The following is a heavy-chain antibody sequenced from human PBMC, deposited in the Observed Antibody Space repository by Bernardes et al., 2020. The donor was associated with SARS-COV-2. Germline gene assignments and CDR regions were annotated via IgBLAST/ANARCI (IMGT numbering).Heavy chain of an antibody. J-gene: IGHJ5*02. CDR3: ARGGNIVVVPAAAYNWFDP. D-gene: IGHD2-2*01. V-gene: IGHV3-74*01. CDR2: INSDGSST. Sequence: GGSLRLSRAASGFTFSSYWMHWVRQAPGKGLVWVSRINSDGSSTSYADSVKGRFTISRDNAKNTLYLQMNSLRAEDTAVYYCARGGNIVVVPAAAYNWFDPWGQGTLVTVSS. CDR1: GFTFSSYW.